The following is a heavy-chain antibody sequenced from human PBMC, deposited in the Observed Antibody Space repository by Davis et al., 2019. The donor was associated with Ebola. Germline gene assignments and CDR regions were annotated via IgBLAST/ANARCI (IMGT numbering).Heavy chain of an antibody. D-gene: IGHD6-19*01. CDR1: GFTFEDYG. CDR3: ATVYSGGWHFDH. CDR2: INWNGDTT. Sequence: GESLKISCAASGFTFEDYGMSWVREVPGKGLEWVAGINWNGDTTGYADSVKGRFTISRDNAKNTLFLQMNSLRAEDTAVYYCATVYSGGWHFDHWGQGTLVTVSS. V-gene: IGHV3-20*04. J-gene: IGHJ4*02.